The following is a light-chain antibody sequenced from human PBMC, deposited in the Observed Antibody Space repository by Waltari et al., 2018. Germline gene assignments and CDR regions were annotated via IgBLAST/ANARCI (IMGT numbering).Light chain of an antibody. CDR3: QQSYSFTRT. V-gene: IGKV1-39*01. CDR2: AAS. CDR1: PTISRY. J-gene: IGKJ1*01. Sequence: DIQMTQSPSSLSASVGARVTITCRASPTISRYLNWYQQKPGKAPNRLIYAASSLQSGVPSRFSGSGSGRDFTLIITSLQPEDFATYYCQQSYSFTRTFGQGTKVESK.